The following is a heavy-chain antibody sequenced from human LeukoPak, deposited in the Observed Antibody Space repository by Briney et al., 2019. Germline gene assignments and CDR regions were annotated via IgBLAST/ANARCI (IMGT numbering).Heavy chain of an antibody. CDR3: AKDYYGSGRPFDI. CDR2: ISYDGSNK. CDR1: GFTFSSYG. V-gene: IGHV3-30*18. J-gene: IGHJ3*02. Sequence: GRSLRLSCAASGFTFSSYGIHWVRQAPGKGLEGVAVISYDGSNKYYADSVKGRFTISRDNSKNTLYLQMNSLRAEDTAVYYCAKDYYGSGRPFDIWGQGTMVTVSS. D-gene: IGHD3-10*01.